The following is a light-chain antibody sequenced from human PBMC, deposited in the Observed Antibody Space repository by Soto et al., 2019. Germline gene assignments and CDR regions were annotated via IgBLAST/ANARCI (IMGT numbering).Light chain of an antibody. Sequence: QSALTQPASVSGSPGQSITISCTGTSIDVGGYNYVSWYQQHPGKAPKLMICDVSNRPSGVSNRFSGSKSGNTASLTISGLQAEDEADYYCSSYTSSRGDFGTGTKVTVL. V-gene: IGLV2-14*01. J-gene: IGLJ1*01. CDR1: SIDVGGYNY. CDR2: DVS. CDR3: SSYTSSRGD.